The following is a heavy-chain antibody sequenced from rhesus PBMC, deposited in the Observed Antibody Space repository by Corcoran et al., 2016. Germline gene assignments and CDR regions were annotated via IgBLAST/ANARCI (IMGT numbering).Heavy chain of an antibody. J-gene: IGHJ2*01. CDR2: IYGSGSST. V-gene: IGHV4-169*02. CDR1: GGSISSSY. CDR3: ASGFGYYYDSAPTGYFDL. Sequence: QLQLLESGPGLVKPSETLSVTCAVSGGSISSSYWSWIRQAPGKGLVWIGYIYGSGSSTNYNPSLKSRVTRSVDTSKNQLSLKLSSVTAADTAVYYCASGFGYYYDSAPTGYFDLWGPGTPITISS. D-gene: IGHD3-28*01.